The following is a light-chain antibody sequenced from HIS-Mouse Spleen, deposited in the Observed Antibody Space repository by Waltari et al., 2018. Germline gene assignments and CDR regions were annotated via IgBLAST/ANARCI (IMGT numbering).Light chain of an antibody. J-gene: IGKJ4*01. Sequence: EIVLTQSPGTLSLSPGERATLSCRANQRVSSSYLAWYQQKPGQAPRLLIYGASSRATGIPDRFSGSGSGTDFTLTISRLEPEDFAVYYCQQYGSSPPLTFGGGTKVEIK. CDR3: QQYGSSPPLT. V-gene: IGKV3-20*01. CDR1: QRVSSSY. CDR2: GAS.